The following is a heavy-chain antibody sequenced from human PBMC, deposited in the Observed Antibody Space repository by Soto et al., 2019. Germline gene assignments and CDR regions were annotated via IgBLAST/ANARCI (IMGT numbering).Heavy chain of an antibody. CDR3: ASAKRQWLGPDFNS. V-gene: IGHV1-18*04. Sequence: EAPGKVSCKSAGTTFTSSGASWVRQDIGQGLEWMGWISAYNGNTNYAQKLQVRVTITTDTSTSTAYMELGSLISDDTAGHYCASAKRQWLGPDFNSWGLGTPVTVS. D-gene: IGHD6-19*01. CDR2: ISAYNGNT. J-gene: IGHJ4*02. CDR1: GTTFTSSG.